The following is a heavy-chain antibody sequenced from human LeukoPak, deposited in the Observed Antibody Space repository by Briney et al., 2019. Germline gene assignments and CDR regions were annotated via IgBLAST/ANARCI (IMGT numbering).Heavy chain of an antibody. CDR2: ISSSSSTI. J-gene: IGHJ6*02. D-gene: IGHD3-10*01. Sequence: PGGSLRLSCAASGFTFSSYSMNWVRQAPGKGLEWVSYISSSSSTIYYADSVKGRFTISRDNAKNSLYLQMNSLRAEDTAVYYCARVGMVRGVILGYYGMDVWGQGTTVTVSS. CDR3: ARVGMVRGVILGYYGMDV. CDR1: GFTFSSYS. V-gene: IGHV3-48*04.